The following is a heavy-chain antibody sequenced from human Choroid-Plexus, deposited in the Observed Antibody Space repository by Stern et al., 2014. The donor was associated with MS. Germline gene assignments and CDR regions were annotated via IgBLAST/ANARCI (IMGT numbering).Heavy chain of an antibody. CDR1: GFTLGSCA. D-gene: IGHD2/OR15-2a*01. J-gene: IGHJ5*02. Sequence: DQLVESGGGVVQPGRPLRLSCVASGFTLGSCAMHWVRQAPGQGLEWVAGVSYDGSNKYYADSVKGSFTISRDNSQNTLYMQMSSLRPEDTAVYYCAKDRQYLTYFFDHWGQGSLVTVSS. V-gene: IGHV3-30*18. CDR2: VSYDGSNK. CDR3: AKDRQYLTYFFDH.